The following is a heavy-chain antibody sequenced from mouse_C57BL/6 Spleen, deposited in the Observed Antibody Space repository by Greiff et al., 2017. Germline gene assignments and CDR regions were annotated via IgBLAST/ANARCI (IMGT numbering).Heavy chain of an antibody. CDR1: GYTFTDYY. D-gene: IGHD1-1*01. CDR3: ARWGGSSGLRDYFDY. CDR2: IYPGSGNT. Sequence: QVQLQQSGAELVRPGASVKLSCKASGYTFTDYYINWVKQRPGQGLEWIARIYPGSGNTYYNEKFKGKATLTAEKSSSTAYMQLSSLTSEDSAVYFCARWGGSSGLRDYFDYWGQGTTLTVSS. V-gene: IGHV1-76*01. J-gene: IGHJ2*01.